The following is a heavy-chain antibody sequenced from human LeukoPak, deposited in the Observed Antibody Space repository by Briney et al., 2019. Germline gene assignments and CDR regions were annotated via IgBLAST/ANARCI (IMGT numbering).Heavy chain of an antibody. CDR1: GYSFSDYY. CDR2: INANTGGT. D-gene: IGHD6-19*01. V-gene: IGHV1-2*02. J-gene: IGHJ4*02. Sequence: VSVKVSCKASGYSFSDYYVYWVRQAAGQGLEWMGVINANTGGTYYAQKFQGRVTMTRDTSISTAYMELSRLTSDDTAEYYCARGLAVAENWGQGTLVTVSS. CDR3: ARGLAVAEN.